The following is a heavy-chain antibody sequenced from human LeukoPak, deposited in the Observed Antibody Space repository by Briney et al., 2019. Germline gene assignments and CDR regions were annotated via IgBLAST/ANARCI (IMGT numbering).Heavy chain of an antibody. CDR3: ARADTAMVPFDY. CDR1: GFTFSSYW. J-gene: IGHJ4*02. V-gene: IGHV3-7*03. Sequence: GGSLRLSCAASGFTFSSYWMSRVRQAPGKGLEWVANIKQDGSEKYYVDSVKGQFTISRDNAKNSLYLQMNSLRAEDTAVYYCARADTAMVPFDYWGQGTLVTVSS. D-gene: IGHD5-18*01. CDR2: IKQDGSEK.